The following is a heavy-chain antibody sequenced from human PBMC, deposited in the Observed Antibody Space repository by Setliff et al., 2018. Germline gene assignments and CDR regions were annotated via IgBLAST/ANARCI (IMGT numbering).Heavy chain of an antibody. CDR1: GGSISNYY. Sequence: PSETLSLTCTVSGGSISNYYWSWIRQPAGKGLEWIGRIYTSGSTNYNPPLKSRVTMSVDTSKNQFSLKLSSVTAADTAVYYCARKGISALSGAFDMWGQGTMVTVSS. V-gene: IGHV4-4*07. CDR3: ARKGISALSGAFDM. D-gene: IGHD1-26*01. CDR2: IYTSGST. J-gene: IGHJ3*02.